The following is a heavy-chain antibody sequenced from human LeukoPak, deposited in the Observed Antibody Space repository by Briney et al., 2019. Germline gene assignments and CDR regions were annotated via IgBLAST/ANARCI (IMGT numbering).Heavy chain of an antibody. J-gene: IGHJ4*02. CDR2: INSDGGTT. CDR1: GFTFSSSW. V-gene: IGHV3-74*01. D-gene: IGHD7-27*01. CDR3: VRSGGQLANWGL. Sequence: GGSLRLSCAASGFTFSSSWMHWARQAPGKGLVWVSRINSDGGTTNYADSVKGRFTISRDNAKNTLFLQMNSLRVEDTAVYYCVRSGGQLANWGLWGQGTLVTVSS.